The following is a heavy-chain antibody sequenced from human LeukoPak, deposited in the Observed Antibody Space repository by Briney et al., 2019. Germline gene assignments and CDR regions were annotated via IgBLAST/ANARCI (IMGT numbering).Heavy chain of an antibody. CDR2: INSDGSSS. CDR3: ARGSPVFDY. CDR1: GFTFSSSW. Sequence: GGFLRLSCAASGFTFSSSWMHWVRQVPGKGLVWISRINSDGSSSSYADSVKGRFTISRDNTRNTLYLQVNSLRAEDTAVYYCARGSPVFDYWGQGSLVTVSS. V-gene: IGHV3-74*01. D-gene: IGHD3-10*01. J-gene: IGHJ4*02.